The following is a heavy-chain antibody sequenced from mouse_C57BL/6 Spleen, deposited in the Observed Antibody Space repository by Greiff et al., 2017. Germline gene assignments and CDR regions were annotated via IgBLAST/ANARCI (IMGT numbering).Heavy chain of an antibody. CDR3: ARGKVITTVVATPYYAMDY. D-gene: IGHD1-1*01. CDR2: IYPGDGDT. CDR1: GYAFSSYW. Sequence: VQLVESGAELVKPGASVKISCKASGYAFSSYWMYWVKQRPGKGLEWIGQIYPGDGDTNYNGKFKGKATLTADQSSSTASMQLSSLTSEDSAVYFCARGKVITTVVATPYYAMDYWGQGTSVTVSS. J-gene: IGHJ4*01. V-gene: IGHV1-80*01.